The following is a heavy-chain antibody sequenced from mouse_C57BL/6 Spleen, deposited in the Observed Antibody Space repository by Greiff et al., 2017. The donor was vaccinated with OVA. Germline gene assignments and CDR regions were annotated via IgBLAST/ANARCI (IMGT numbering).Heavy chain of an antibody. J-gene: IGHJ1*03. D-gene: IGHD1-1*01. V-gene: IGHV1-53*01. Sequence: QVQLQQPGTELVKPGASVKLSCKASGYTFTSYWMHWVKQRPGQGLEWIGNINPSNGGTNYNEKFKSKATLTVDKSSGTAYMQLSSLTSEDSAVYYCASPLYYGSSPWYFDVWGTGTTVTVSS. CDR1: GYTFTSYW. CDR3: ASPLYYGSSPWYFDV. CDR2: INPSNGGT.